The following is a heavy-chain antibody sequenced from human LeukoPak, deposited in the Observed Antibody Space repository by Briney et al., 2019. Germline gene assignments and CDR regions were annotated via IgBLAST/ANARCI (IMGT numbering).Heavy chain of an antibody. CDR1: GGYIITSGHY. CDR2: IYYAGVT. D-gene: IGHD4-23*01. V-gene: IGHV4-39*07. Sequence: SETLSLTCTVSGGYIITSGHYWGWIRQPPGKGLEWIGSIYYAGVTSTNPFFRSRMSISVDTSKNQFSLNLTSVTAADAAVYYCARERSSSGGHSWFDPWGQGTLVTVSS. J-gene: IGHJ5*02. CDR3: ARERSSSGGHSWFDP.